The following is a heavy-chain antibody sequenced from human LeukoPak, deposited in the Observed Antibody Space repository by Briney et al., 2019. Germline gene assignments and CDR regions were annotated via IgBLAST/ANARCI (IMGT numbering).Heavy chain of an antibody. CDR1: GYTFTGYY. CDR3: ARDSRGRRTTWYYYYYMDV. J-gene: IGHJ6*03. V-gene: IGHV1-2*02. D-gene: IGHD1-1*01. CDR2: INPNSGGT. Sequence: ASVKVSCKASGYTFTGYYMHWVRQAPGQGLEWMGWINPNSGGTNYAQKFQGRVTMTRDTSISTAYMELSRLRSDDTAVYYCARDSRGRRTTWYYYYYMDVWGKGTTVTVSS.